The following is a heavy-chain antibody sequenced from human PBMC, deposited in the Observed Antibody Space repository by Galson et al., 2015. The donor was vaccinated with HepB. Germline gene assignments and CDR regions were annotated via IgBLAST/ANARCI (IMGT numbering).Heavy chain of an antibody. CDR2: ISGSGDST. J-gene: IGHJ4*02. CDR1: GFSFSSNA. Sequence: SLRPSCAASGFSFSSNAMSWVRQAPGKGLEWVSAISGSGDSTYYADSVKGRFTVSRDNSKNTLYLQMNSLRAEDTAVYYCAKDRGSGDYFDYWGQGTLVTVSS. CDR3: AKDRGSGDYFDY. D-gene: IGHD3-10*01. V-gene: IGHV3-23*01.